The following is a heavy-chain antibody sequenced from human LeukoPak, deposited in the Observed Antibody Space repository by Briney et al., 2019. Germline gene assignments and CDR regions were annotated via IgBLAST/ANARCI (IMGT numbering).Heavy chain of an antibody. CDR3: ARVGYYYDSSGYDFDY. CDR2: ISYDGSNK. CDR1: GFTFSSYA. D-gene: IGHD3-22*01. J-gene: IGHJ4*02. Sequence: GGSLRLSCAASGFTFSSYAMYWVRQAPGKGLEWVAVISYDGSNKYYADSVKGRFTISRDNAKNSLYLQMNSLRAEDTAVYYCARVGYYYDSSGYDFDYWGQGTLVTVSS. V-gene: IGHV3-30-3*01.